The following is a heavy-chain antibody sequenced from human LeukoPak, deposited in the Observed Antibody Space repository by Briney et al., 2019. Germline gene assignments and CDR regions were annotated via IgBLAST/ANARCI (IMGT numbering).Heavy chain of an antibody. V-gene: IGHV3-23*01. Sequence: GGSLRLSCAASGFTSSSYAMSWVRQAPGKGLGWVSAISGSGGSTYYADSVKGRFTISRDNSKNTLYLQMNSLRAEDTAVYYCAKVDDYVWGSYRSFDYWGQGTLVTVSS. CDR1: GFTSSSYA. CDR3: AKVDDYVWGSYRSFDY. D-gene: IGHD3-16*02. J-gene: IGHJ4*02. CDR2: ISGSGGST.